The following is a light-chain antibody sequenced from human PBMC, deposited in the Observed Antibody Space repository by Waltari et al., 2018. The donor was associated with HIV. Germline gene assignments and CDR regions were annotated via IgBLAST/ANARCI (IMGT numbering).Light chain of an antibody. Sequence: QSALTQPASVSGSPGQSITISCTGTSSDIGTYNLLSWYQHHPGQAPKLIIYEVTKRPLGISTRFSGSKSGSTASLTISGLQAEDEADYYCFSSVLSHVVFGGGTKLTVL. CDR1: SSDIGTYNL. CDR2: EVT. CDR3: FSSVLSHVV. V-gene: IGLV2-23*02. J-gene: IGLJ2*01.